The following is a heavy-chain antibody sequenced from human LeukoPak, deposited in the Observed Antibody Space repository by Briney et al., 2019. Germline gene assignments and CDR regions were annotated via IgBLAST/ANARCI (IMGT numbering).Heavy chain of an antibody. CDR1: GFTFSSYW. Sequence: AGSLRLSCAASGFTFSSYWMHWVRQAPGKGLVWVSRINSDGSSTSYADSVKGRFTISRDNAKNTLYLQMNSLRAEDTAVYYCASLAEGYSSGWPKGSPLDYWGQGTLVTVSS. D-gene: IGHD6-19*01. J-gene: IGHJ4*02. V-gene: IGHV3-74*01. CDR2: INSDGSST. CDR3: ASLAEGYSSGWPKGSPLDY.